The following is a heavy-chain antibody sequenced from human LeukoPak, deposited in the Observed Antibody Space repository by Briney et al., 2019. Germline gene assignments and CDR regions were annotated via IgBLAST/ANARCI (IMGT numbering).Heavy chain of an antibody. CDR3: ARVMSSGHTFDY. V-gene: IGHV3-21*01. D-gene: IGHD3-22*01. Sequence: GGSLRLSCAASGFTFSSYSMNWVRQAPGKGLEWVSSISSSSSYIYYADSVKGRFTISRDNAKNSLYLQMNSLRAEDTVVYYCARVMSSGHTFDYWGQGTLVTVSS. CDR1: GFTFSSYS. CDR2: ISSSSSYI. J-gene: IGHJ4*02.